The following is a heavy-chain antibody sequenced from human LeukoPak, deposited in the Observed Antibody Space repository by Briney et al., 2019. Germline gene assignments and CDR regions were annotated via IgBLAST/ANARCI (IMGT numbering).Heavy chain of an antibody. V-gene: IGHV1-18*01. D-gene: IGHD1-26*01. Sequence: ASVKVSCKASGYTFTSYGISWVRQAPGQGLEWMGWISAYNGNTNYAQKLQGRVTMTTDTPTSTAYMELRSLRSDDTAVYYCARANSGEWELNAFDIWGQGTMVTVSS. CDR3: ARANSGEWELNAFDI. J-gene: IGHJ3*02. CDR1: GYTFTSYG. CDR2: ISAYNGNT.